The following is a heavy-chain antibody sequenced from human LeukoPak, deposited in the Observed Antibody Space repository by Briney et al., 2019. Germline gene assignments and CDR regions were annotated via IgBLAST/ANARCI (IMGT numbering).Heavy chain of an antibody. V-gene: IGHV3-7*04. CDR2: INADGNEK. CDR3: ARGHYGRDY. J-gene: IGHJ4*02. D-gene: IGHD4-17*01. CDR1: GFSFSTSW. Sequence: GGSLRLSCGASGFSFSTSWMTWVRQAPGKGLEWVAHINADGNEKYYVDPVKGRFTISRDNAKRSAYLQMDSLRVEDTAVYYCARGHYGRDYWGQGTLVTVSS.